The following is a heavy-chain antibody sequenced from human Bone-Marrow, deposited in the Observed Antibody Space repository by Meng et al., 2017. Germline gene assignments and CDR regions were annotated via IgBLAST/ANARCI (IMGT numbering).Heavy chain of an antibody. V-gene: IGHV1-2*02. Sequence: ASVKVSCKASGYNFIAYWVYWVRQAPGQGLEWIGWVNPNGGGTNYAQKSLGRVTVTRDTSTTTVYMELSSLRSEDTAVYYCARNVGYCTNGVCPKSNWFDPWGQGTLVTVSS. D-gene: IGHD2-8*01. CDR1: GYNFIAYW. J-gene: IGHJ5*02. CDR3: ARNVGYCTNGVCPKSNWFDP. CDR2: VNPNGGGT.